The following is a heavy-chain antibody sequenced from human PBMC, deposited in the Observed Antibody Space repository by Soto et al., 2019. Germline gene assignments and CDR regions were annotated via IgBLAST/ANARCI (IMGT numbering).Heavy chain of an antibody. J-gene: IGHJ3*02. Sequence: QVQLVESGGGVVQPGRSLRLSCAASGFTFSSYGMHWVRQAPGKGLEWVAVIWYDGSNKYYADSVKGRFIISRDNSKNTLYLEMNSLRAEDTAVYDCARDINDAFDIWGQGTMVTVSS. V-gene: IGHV3-33*01. CDR1: GFTFSSYG. CDR3: ARDINDAFDI. CDR2: IWYDGSNK.